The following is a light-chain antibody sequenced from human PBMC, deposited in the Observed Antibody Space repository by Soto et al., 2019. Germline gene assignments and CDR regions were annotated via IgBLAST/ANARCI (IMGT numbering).Light chain of an antibody. CDR1: QGIDTY. CDR2: AAS. CDR3: QKYTRAPFT. V-gene: IGKV1-27*01. Sequence: DIPMTQSPSSLSASVGDRVTITCRASQGIDTYLAWYQQKPGQVPKLLIYAASTLQSGVPSRFSGSGPGTDFTLTISSLQPEDVATYFCQKYTRAPFTFGPGTKVDIK. J-gene: IGKJ3*01.